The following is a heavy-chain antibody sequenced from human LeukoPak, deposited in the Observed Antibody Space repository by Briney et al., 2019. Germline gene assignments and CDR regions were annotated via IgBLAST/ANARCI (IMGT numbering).Heavy chain of an antibody. CDR1: RFTFSSYE. Sequence: PGGSLRLSCAASRFTFSSYEMNWVRQAPGKGLEWVSYISSSGSSIYYADSVKGRFTISRDNAKNSLYLQMNSLRAEDTAVYYCAELGITMIGDVWGKGTTVTISS. V-gene: IGHV3-48*03. CDR3: AELGITMIGDV. CDR2: ISSSGSSI. J-gene: IGHJ6*04. D-gene: IGHD3-10*02.